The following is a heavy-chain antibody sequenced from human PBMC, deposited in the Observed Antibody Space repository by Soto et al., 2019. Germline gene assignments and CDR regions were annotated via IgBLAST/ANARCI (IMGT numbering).Heavy chain of an antibody. CDR2: INAGNGNT. CDR1: GYSFTTYA. D-gene: IGHD3-10*01. J-gene: IGHJ4*02. CDR3: ASVNFASGSFFFHFDY. V-gene: IGHV1-3*01. Sequence: QVQLVQSGAEVKKPGASVKISCKASGYSFTTYAIHWVRQAPGERLEWMGWINAGNGNTKHSQKVQGRVIITKDTSASTAFMELSSLRSEDTAVYYCASVNFASGSFFFHFDYWGQGTLVTVSS.